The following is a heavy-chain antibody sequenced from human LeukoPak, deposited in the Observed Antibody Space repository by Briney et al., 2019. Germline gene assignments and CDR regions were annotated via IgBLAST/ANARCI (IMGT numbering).Heavy chain of an antibody. J-gene: IGHJ4*02. CDR1: GGSISSSNYY. D-gene: IGHD3-22*01. Sequence: SETLSLTCTVSGGSISSSNYYWGWIRQPPGKGLEWIGSIYYIGTAYYNPSLKSRVSISVDMSKNQFSLNLNFVTAADTAVYYCARGGDYYDSSAYYDYWGQGPLVTASS. CDR2: IYYIGTA. CDR3: ARGGDYYDSSAYYDY. V-gene: IGHV4-39*07.